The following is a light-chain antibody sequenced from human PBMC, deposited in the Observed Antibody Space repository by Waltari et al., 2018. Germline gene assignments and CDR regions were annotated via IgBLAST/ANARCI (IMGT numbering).Light chain of an antibody. CDR2: DVS. CDR1: SSDVGGYNY. CDR3: CSYAGSYVWV. V-gene: IGLV2-11*02. J-gene: IGLJ3*02. Sequence: QSALTQPPPVSGFPGQSVTLPCTGTSSDVGGYNYVPWYQQHPGKAPKLMIYDVSKRPSGVPDRFSGSKSGNTASLTISGLQAEDEADYYCCSYAGSYVWVFGGGTKLTVL.